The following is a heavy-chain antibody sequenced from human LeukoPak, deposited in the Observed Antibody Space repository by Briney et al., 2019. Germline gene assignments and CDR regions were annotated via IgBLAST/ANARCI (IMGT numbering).Heavy chain of an antibody. V-gene: IGHV3-23*01. Sequence: GGSLRLSCAASGFTFSSYAMSWVRQAPGKGLEWVSAISGSGGSTYYADSVKGRFTISRDNSRNTLSLQMNSLRAEDTAAYYCATAVSGWYDYWGQGALVTVSS. J-gene: IGHJ4*02. CDR1: GFTFSSYA. CDR2: ISGSGGST. D-gene: IGHD6-19*01. CDR3: ATAVSGWYDY.